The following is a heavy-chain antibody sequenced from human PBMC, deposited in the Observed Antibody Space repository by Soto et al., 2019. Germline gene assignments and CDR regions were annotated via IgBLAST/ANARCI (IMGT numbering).Heavy chain of an antibody. CDR1: VFALNNYG. Sequence: GGSLRLYGTVSVFALNNYGINWVRQAPGKGLEWVSSISKSDYTYYSDSVKGRFTISRDNAKNSVSLQMNTLRVEDTAVYYCAREDSIIIPAVSDFWGQGTLVTVSS. CDR3: AREDSIIIPAVSDF. CDR2: ISKSDYT. V-gene: IGHV3-21*01. J-gene: IGHJ4*02. D-gene: IGHD2-2*01.